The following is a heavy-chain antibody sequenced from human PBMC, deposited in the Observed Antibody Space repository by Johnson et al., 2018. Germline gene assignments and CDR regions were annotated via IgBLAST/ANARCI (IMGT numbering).Heavy chain of an antibody. D-gene: IGHD4-23*01. CDR2: MNPKSGNQ. Sequence: QELLVESGAEVKKPGASVEVACKASGYPFNSYDINWVRQATGQGLEWMGWMNPKSGNQGYAPKFQGRAIMTRYTSISTAYMELSSPRSGDTARYYCARGGNTGRWHYYNAMDVWGQGTTVTV. V-gene: IGHV1-8*01. J-gene: IGHJ6*02. CDR1: GYPFNSYD. CDR3: ARGGNTGRWHYYNAMDV.